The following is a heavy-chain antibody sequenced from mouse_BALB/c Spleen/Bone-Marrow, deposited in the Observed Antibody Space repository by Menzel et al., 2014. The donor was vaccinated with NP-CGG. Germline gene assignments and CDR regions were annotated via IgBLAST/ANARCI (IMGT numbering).Heavy chain of an antibody. J-gene: IGHJ2*01. CDR3: TKGNYFFDY. D-gene: IGHD2-1*01. V-gene: IGHV1S22*01. CDR1: GYTFINYW. CDR2: FYPGSGTT. Sequence: LQQPGSELVRPGASVKLSCKASGYTFINYWIHWVKQRPGQGLEWIGNFYPGSGTTNYDEKFKTKATLTVDTFSSTAYMQLSSLTSEDSAVYYCTKGNYFFDYWDQGTTLTVSS.